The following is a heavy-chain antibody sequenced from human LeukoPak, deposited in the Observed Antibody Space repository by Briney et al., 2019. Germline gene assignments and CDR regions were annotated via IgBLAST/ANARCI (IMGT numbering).Heavy chain of an antibody. Sequence: SETLSLTCTVSGGSISSYYWSWIRQPPGKGLEWIGYIYYSGSTNYNPSLKSRVTISVDTSKNQFSLKLSSVTAADTAVYYCARVKVIDAFDIWSQGTMVTVSS. J-gene: IGHJ3*02. D-gene: IGHD3-22*01. V-gene: IGHV4-59*01. CDR1: GGSISSYY. CDR3: ARVKVIDAFDI. CDR2: IYYSGST.